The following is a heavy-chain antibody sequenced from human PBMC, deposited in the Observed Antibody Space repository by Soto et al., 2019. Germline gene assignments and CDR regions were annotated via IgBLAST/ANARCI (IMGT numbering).Heavy chain of an antibody. Sequence: GGSLRLSCAASGFTFSSYWMSWVRQAPGKGLEWVANIKQDGSEKYYVDSVKGRFTISRDNAKNSLYLQMNSLRAEDTAVYYCARYMGTLLWFGKNYYGMDVWGQGTTVTVSS. CDR1: GFTFSSYW. V-gene: IGHV3-7*05. CDR2: IKQDGSEK. J-gene: IGHJ6*02. D-gene: IGHD3-10*01. CDR3: ARYMGTLLWFGKNYYGMDV.